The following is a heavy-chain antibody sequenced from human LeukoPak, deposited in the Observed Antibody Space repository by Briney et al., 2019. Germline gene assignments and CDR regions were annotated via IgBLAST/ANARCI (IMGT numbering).Heavy chain of an antibody. CDR1: GYTFTNYG. Sequence: ASVKVSCKASGYTFTNYGISWVRQAPGQGLEWMGWISAYNGNTKYASKFQGRVTMTTDTSTTTAYMELRSLKSDDTAVYYCSRDGHRRYYYDSGSYPSGDYWAQGTLVTVSS. CDR3: SRDGHRRYYYDSGSYPSGDY. D-gene: IGHD3-10*01. V-gene: IGHV1-18*01. J-gene: IGHJ4*02. CDR2: ISAYNGNT.